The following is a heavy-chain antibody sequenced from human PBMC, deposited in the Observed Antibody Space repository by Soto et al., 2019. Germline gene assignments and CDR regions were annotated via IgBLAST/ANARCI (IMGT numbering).Heavy chain of an antibody. J-gene: IGHJ1*01. CDR1: GYTFTSYA. Sequence: QVQLVQSGAEVKKPGASVKVSCKASGYTFTSYAMHWVRQAPGQRLEWMGWINAGNGNTKYSQKFQGRVTITRDTSASTAYMELSSLRSEDTAVYHCARDDCSSTSCAEYFQHWGQGTLVTVSS. CDR3: ARDDCSSTSCAEYFQH. D-gene: IGHD2-2*01. V-gene: IGHV1-3*01. CDR2: INAGNGNT.